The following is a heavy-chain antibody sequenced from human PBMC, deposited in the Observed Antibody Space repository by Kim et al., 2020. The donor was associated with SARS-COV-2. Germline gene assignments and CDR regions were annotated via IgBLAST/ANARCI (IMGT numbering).Heavy chain of an antibody. CDR1: GFTFSSYG. Sequence: GGSLRLSCAASGFTFSSYGMHWVRQAPGKGLEWVAVISYDGSNKYYADSVKGRFTISRDNSTPPLSLQMHSLLAAAPAVYYCARDARSFAWDGMDVWGQGTTVTGAS. CDR3: ARDARSFAWDGMDV. CDR2: ISYDGSNK. D-gene: IGHD3-9*01. V-gene: IGHV3-33*05. J-gene: IGHJ6*02.